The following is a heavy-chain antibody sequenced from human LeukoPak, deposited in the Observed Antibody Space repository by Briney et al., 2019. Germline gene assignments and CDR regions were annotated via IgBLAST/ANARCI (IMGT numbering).Heavy chain of an antibody. CDR3: ARGRRYCSGGSCFYYFDY. D-gene: IGHD2-15*01. V-gene: IGHV1-8*03. CDR1: GYTFTSYD. Sequence: ASVKVSCKASGYTFTSYDINWVRQATGQGLEWMGWMNPNSGNTGYVQKFQGRVTITRNTSISTAYMELSSLRSEDTAVYCCARGRRYCSGGSCFYYFDYWGQGTLVTVSS. J-gene: IGHJ4*02. CDR2: MNPNSGNT.